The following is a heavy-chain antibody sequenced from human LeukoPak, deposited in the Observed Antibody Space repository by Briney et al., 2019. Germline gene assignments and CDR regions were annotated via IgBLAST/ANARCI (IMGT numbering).Heavy chain of an antibody. CDR3: ARDDISTGYSLFDY. D-gene: IGHD3-22*01. CDR2: ISSSGSTI. Sequence: EGSLRLSCAASGFTFSSYTMNWVRQAPGKGLEWVSYISSSGSTIYYADSVKGRLTISRDNVKNSLYLRVNSLRAEDTAAYYCARDDISTGYSLFDYWGQGTLVIVSS. V-gene: IGHV3-48*01. J-gene: IGHJ4*02. CDR1: GFTFSSYT.